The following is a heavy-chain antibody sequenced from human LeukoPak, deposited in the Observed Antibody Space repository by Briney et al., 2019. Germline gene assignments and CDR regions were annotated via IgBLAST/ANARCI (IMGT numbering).Heavy chain of an antibody. D-gene: IGHD2-15*01. CDR3: ASGGVAATPHPYYYYMDV. J-gene: IGHJ6*03. V-gene: IGHV1-69*05. CDR2: IIPIFGTA. Sequence: ASVKVSCKASGGTFSSYAISWVRQAPGQGLGWMGGIIPIFGTANYAQKFQGRVTITTDESTSTAYMELSSLRSEDTAVYYCASGGVAATPHPYYYYMDVWGKGTTVTVSS. CDR1: GGTFSSYA.